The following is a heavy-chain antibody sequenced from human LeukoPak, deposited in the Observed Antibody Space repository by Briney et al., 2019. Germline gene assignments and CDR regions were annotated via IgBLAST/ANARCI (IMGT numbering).Heavy chain of an antibody. CDR1: GGTFSSYA. J-gene: IGHJ4*02. V-gene: IGHV1-69*13. CDR3: ARVGQRYTFFDY. Sequence: GASVKVSCKASGGTFSSYAISWVRQAPGQGLEWMGGIIPIFGTANYAQKFRGRVTITADESTSTAYMELSSLRSEDTAVYYCARVGQRYTFFDYWGQGTLVTVSS. D-gene: IGHD5-18*01. CDR2: IIPIFGTA.